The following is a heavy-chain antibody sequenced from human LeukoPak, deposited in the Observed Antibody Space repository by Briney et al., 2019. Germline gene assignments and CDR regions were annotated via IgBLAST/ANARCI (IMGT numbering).Heavy chain of an antibody. J-gene: IGHJ3*02. D-gene: IGHD1-26*01. V-gene: IGHV1-24*01. Sequence: ASVKVSCKVSGYTLTELSMHWVRQAPGKGLEWMGGFDPEDGETIYAQKFQGRVTMTEDTSTDTAYMELSSLRSEGTPVYYCATDRGGSYSGLDAFDIWGQGTMVTVSS. CDR2: FDPEDGET. CDR3: ATDRGGSYSGLDAFDI. CDR1: GYTLTELS.